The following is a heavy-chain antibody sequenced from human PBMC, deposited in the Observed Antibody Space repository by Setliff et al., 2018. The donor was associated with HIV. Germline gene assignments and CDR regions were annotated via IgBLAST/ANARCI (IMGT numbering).Heavy chain of an antibody. CDR2: ISHSGDT. CDR1: GGSFAASH. Sequence: NPSETLSLTCAVYGGSFAASHWSWIRQSPGKGLEWIGEISHSGDTKYKPSLKGRVTISIDTSKKQFSLRLKSVTAADTAVYYCATDHVTMAGTRFDFWGQGTLVTVSS. D-gene: IGHD1-1*01. J-gene: IGHJ4*02. V-gene: IGHV4-34*01. CDR3: ATDHVTMAGTRFDF.